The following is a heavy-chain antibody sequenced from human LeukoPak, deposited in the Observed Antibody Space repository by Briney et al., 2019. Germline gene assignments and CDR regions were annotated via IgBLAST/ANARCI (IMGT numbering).Heavy chain of an antibody. V-gene: IGHV3-48*03. CDR1: GFTFSSYE. J-gene: IGHJ5*02. CDR3: ARDTHSSSWYRIGWFDP. D-gene: IGHD6-13*01. Sequence: GGSLRLSCAASGFTFSSYEMNWVRQAPGKGLEWVSYISSSGSTIYYADSVQGRFTISRDNAENSLYLQMNSLRAEDTAVYYCARDTHSSSWYRIGWFDPWGQGTLVTVSS. CDR2: ISSSGSTI.